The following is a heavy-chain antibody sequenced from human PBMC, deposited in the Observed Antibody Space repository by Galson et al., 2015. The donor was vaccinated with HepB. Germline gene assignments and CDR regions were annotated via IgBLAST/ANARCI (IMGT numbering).Heavy chain of an antibody. Sequence: SLRLSCAASGFTFSSYAMNWVRQAPGKGLEWVSAISGSDDSTYYADSVKGRFTISRDNSESTLYLQMNSLRAEDTAVYYCAKPPWGVDTAMVHYYYYYTMDVWGQGTTVTVSS. CDR2: ISGSDDST. CDR3: AKPPWGVDTAMVHYYYYYTMDV. J-gene: IGHJ6*02. D-gene: IGHD5-18*01. CDR1: GFTFSSYA. V-gene: IGHV3-23*01.